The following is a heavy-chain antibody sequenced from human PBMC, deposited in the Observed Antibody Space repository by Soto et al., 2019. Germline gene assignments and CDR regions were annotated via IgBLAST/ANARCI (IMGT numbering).Heavy chain of an antibody. V-gene: IGHV3-74*01. Sequence: EVQLVESGGGLVQPGGSLRLSCAATGFTFSTYWMHWVRQGPGKGLVWVSRISTDGSSTTYADSVKGRFTISRDNAKNTLYLQMNSLRAEVTAVYYCARATGSNHPFDYWGLGSLVTVSS. CDR2: ISTDGSST. D-gene: IGHD2-2*01. J-gene: IGHJ4*02. CDR3: ARATGSNHPFDY. CDR1: GFTFSTYW.